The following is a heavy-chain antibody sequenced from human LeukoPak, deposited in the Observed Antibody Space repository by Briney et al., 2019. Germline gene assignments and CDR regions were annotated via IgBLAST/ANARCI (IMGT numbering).Heavy chain of an antibody. CDR3: ARVYSYSHFDY. D-gene: IGHD5-18*01. CDR2: IYSGGST. Sequence: GGSLRLSCAASGFTVSSNYMSWVRQAPGKGLEWVSVIYSGGSTYYADSVKGRFTISRDNSKNTLYLQMNSLRAEDTAVYYCARVYSYSHFDYWGQGTLVTVSS. CDR1: GFTVSSNY. V-gene: IGHV3-53*01. J-gene: IGHJ4*02.